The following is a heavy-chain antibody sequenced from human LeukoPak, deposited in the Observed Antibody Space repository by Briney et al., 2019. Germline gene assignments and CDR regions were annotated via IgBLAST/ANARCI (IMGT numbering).Heavy chain of an antibody. J-gene: IGHJ4*02. D-gene: IGHD5-18*01. CDR3: SRYLGIQQFVY. Sequence: SETLSLTCTVSGGSISSSSYYWGWIRQPPGKGLEWIGSIYYSGSTYYNPSLKSRATIYVDTSKNQFSLKLSSVTAADTAVFYRSRYLGIQQFVYWGQGTVVTVSS. CDR1: GGSISSSSYY. V-gene: IGHV4-39*01. CDR2: IYYSGST.